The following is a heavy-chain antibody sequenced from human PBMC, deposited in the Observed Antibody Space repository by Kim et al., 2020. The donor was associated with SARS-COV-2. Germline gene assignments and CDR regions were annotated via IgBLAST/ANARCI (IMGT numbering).Heavy chain of an antibody. D-gene: IGHD1-26*01. J-gene: IGHJ4*02. CDR1: GFTFSSYA. CDR3: ARRWSSPDY. Sequence: GGSLRLSCAASGFTFSSYAMHWVRQAPGKGLEWVAVISYDGSNIYYADSVKGRFTISRDNSKNTLYLQMNSLRTEDTAVYYCARRWSSPDYWGQGTLVTV. V-gene: IGHV3-30-3*01. CDR2: ISYDGSNI.